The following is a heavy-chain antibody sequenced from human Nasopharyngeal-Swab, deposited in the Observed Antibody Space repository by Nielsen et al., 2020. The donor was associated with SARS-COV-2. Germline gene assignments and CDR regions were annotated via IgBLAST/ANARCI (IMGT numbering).Heavy chain of an antibody. Sequence: GPTLVKPTQTLTLTCTFSGFSLSTSGMSVSWIRQPPGKALEWLALIYWDDDKYYSTSLKTSLTISKDTSKNQVVLTMTNMDPVDTATYYCARVPATGYYFDYWGQGTLVTVSS. V-gene: IGHV2-70*01. CDR1: GFSLSTSGMS. CDR2: IYWDDDK. CDR3: ARVPATGYYFDY. D-gene: IGHD1-1*01. J-gene: IGHJ4*02.